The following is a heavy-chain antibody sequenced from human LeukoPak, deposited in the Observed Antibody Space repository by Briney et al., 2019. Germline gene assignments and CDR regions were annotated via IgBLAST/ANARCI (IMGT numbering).Heavy chain of an antibody. Sequence: GASVKVSCKASGYTFTSYYMHWVRQAPGQGLEWMGLINPTGGSTGYAQKFQGRVTMTRDMSTSTDYMESSSLRSEDTAIYYCARDNSVGDNAWWFDLWGQGTLVTVSS. CDR3: ARDNSVGDNAWWFDL. CDR2: INPTGGST. J-gene: IGHJ5*02. V-gene: IGHV1-46*01. D-gene: IGHD1-26*01. CDR1: GYTFTSYY.